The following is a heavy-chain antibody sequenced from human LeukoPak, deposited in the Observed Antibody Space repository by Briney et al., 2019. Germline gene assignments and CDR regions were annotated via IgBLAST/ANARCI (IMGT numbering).Heavy chain of an antibody. V-gene: IGHV4-39*07. J-gene: IGHJ4*02. Sequence: SETLSLTCTVSGGSISSGSYYWSWIRQPAGKGLEWIGSIYYSGSTYYNPSLKSRVTISVDTSKNQFSLKLSSVTAADTAVYYCAGGHGYCSGGSCNDYWGQGTLVTVSS. CDR2: IYYSGST. CDR1: GGSISSGSYY. D-gene: IGHD2-15*01. CDR3: AGGHGYCSGGSCNDY.